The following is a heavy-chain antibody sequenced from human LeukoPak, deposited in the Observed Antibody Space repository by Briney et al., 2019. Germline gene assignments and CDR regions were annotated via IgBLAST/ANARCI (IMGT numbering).Heavy chain of an antibody. CDR2: IYYSGST. V-gene: IGHV4-59*01. D-gene: IGHD1-26*01. J-gene: IGHJ4*02. CDR1: GGSISSYY. CDR3: ASTSKSEWEPVSQFDY. Sequence: PSETLSLTCTVSGGSISSYYWSWIRQPPGKGLEWIGYIYYSGSTDYNPSLKSRVTISVDTSKNQFSLKLSSVTAADTAVYYCASTSKSEWEPVSQFDYWGQGTLVTVSS.